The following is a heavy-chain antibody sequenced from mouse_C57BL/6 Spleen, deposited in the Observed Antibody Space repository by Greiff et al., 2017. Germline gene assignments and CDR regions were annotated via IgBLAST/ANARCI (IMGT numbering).Heavy chain of an antibody. J-gene: IGHJ2*01. CDR1: GFNIKDDY. CDR2: IDPENGDT. D-gene: IGHD2-2*01. V-gene: IGHV14-4*01. CDR3: TTSSTMVTTGGDY. Sequence: EVQLVESGAELVRPGASVKLSCTASGFNIKDDYMHWVKQRPEQGLEWIGWIDPENGDTEYASKFQGKATITADTSSNTAYLQLSSLTSEDTAVYYGTTSSTMVTTGGDYWGQGTTLTVSS.